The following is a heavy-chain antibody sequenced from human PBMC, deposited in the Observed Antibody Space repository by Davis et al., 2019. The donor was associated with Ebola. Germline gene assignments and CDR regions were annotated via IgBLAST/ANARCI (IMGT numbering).Heavy chain of an antibody. CDR3: ARGRDFWRN. V-gene: IGHV4-34*01. Sequence: MPSETLSLTCAVYGGSFSGYYWSWIRQPPGKGLEWIGEINHSGSTNYNPSLKSRVTISVDTSKNQFSLKLSSVTAADTAVYYCARGRDFWRNWGQGTLVTVS. CDR2: INHSGST. D-gene: IGHD3-3*01. CDR1: GGSFSGYY. J-gene: IGHJ4*02.